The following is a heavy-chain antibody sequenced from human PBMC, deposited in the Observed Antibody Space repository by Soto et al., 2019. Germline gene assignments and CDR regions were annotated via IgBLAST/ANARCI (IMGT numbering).Heavy chain of an antibody. V-gene: IGHV3-33*01. CDR2: IWYDGSNK. Sequence: QVQLVESGGGVVQPGRSLRLSCAASGFTFSSYGMHWVRQAPGKGLEWVAVIWYDGSNKYYADSVKGRFTISRDNSKNTLYLQMNSLRAEDTAVYYCARGRGIAANWFDPWGQGTMFTVSS. CDR1: GFTFSSYG. J-gene: IGHJ5*02. CDR3: ARGRGIAANWFDP. D-gene: IGHD6-13*01.